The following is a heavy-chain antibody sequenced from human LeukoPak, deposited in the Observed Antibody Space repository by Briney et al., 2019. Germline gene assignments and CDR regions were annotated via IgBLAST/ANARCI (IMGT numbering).Heavy chain of an antibody. D-gene: IGHD3-9*01. Sequence: ASVKVSCKASGYTFTSYDINWVRQATGQGLEWMGWMNPNSGNTGYAQKFQGRVTITRNTSISTAYMELSSLRAEDTAVYYCAKDRGSEYYDILTGYSHAYYFDYWGQGTLVTVSS. J-gene: IGHJ4*02. CDR1: GYTFTSYD. CDR2: MNPNSGNT. V-gene: IGHV1-8*03. CDR3: AKDRGSEYYDILTGYSHAYYFDY.